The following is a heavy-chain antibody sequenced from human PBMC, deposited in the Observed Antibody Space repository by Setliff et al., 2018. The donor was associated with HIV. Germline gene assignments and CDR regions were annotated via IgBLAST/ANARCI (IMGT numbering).Heavy chain of an antibody. Sequence: SETLSLTCTVSGYSISSGYYWGWIRQPPGKGLEWIGTIYYNGNTFYDPSLKSRVTISIDMSKNQFSLKLTSVTAADTAMYHCSRGPPFDRWGRGTLVTVSS. CDR2: IYYNGNT. J-gene: IGHJ2*01. CDR3: SRGPPFDR. V-gene: IGHV4-38-2*02. CDR1: GYSISSGYY.